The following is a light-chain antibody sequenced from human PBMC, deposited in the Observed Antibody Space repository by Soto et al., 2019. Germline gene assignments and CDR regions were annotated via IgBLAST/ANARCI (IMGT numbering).Light chain of an antibody. Sequence: EIVMTQSPATLSVSPGERATLSCRASQSVSSNLAWYQQKPGQAPRLLIYGASTRATGIPARFSGSGSGTEFIPTISSLQSEDFSVYYCQQYNNWPPWTFGQGTKVEIK. CDR3: QQYNNWPPWT. CDR2: GAS. V-gene: IGKV3D-15*01. J-gene: IGKJ1*01. CDR1: QSVSSN.